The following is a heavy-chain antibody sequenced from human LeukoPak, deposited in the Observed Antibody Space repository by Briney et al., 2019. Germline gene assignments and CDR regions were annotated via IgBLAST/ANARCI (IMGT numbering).Heavy chain of an antibody. CDR3: ARDGVRVLSYYYDSSGSFDY. D-gene: IGHD3-22*01. J-gene: IGHJ4*02. CDR1: GFTFSSYS. V-gene: IGHV3-20*04. CDR2: INWNGGST. Sequence: GGSLRLSCAASGFTFSSYSMNWVRQAPGKGLEWVSGINWNGGSTGYADSVKGRFTISRDNAKNSLYLQMNSLRAEDTALYYCARDGVRVLSYYYDSSGSFDYWGQGTLVTVSS.